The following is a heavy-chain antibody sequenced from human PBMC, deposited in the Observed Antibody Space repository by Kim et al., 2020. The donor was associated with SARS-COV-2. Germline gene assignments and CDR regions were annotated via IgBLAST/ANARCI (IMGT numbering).Heavy chain of an antibody. V-gene: IGHV4-31*03. CDR1: GGSISSGGYY. D-gene: IGHD3-10*01. CDR3: ARDRLLWFGESDYYYGMDV. Sequence: SETLSLTCTVSGGSISSGGYYWSWIRQHPGKGLEWIGYIYYSGSTYYNPSLKSRVTISVDTSKNQFSLKLSSVTAADTAVYYCARDRLLWFGESDYYYGMDVWGQGTTVTVSS. J-gene: IGHJ6*02. CDR2: IYYSGST.